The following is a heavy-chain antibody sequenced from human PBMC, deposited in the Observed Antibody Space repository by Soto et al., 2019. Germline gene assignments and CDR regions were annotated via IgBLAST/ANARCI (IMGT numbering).Heavy chain of an antibody. CDR2: IHSLKGDT. CDR3: ARAKVPAAILGAFSL. J-gene: IGHJ3*01. CDR1: GYKVGTHE. V-gene: IGHV1-18*01. D-gene: IGHD2-2*02. Sequence: SVQLCCWDPGYKVGTHEITGVREGAAQGLDWMGWIHSLKGDTNSAAWCQDRGTMTTDTCARTAYMQLRRLRFDDTALYYCARAKVPAAILGAFSLWGQETLVAVSS.